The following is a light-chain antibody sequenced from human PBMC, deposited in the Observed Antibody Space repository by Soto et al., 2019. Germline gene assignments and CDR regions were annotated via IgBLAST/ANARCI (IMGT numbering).Light chain of an antibody. CDR3: QQSYRTPSIT. Sequence: DIQMTQSPSTLSASVGDRVTIIGRGIQSISTYLNWYQQQPGKAPXLLIYAASSSQSGVPSRFSGSGCGTDFTLTTSSLQPDDFANYDGQQSYRTPSITFYQGTRLEIK. J-gene: IGKJ5*01. CDR2: AAS. V-gene: IGKV1-39*01. CDR1: QSISTY.